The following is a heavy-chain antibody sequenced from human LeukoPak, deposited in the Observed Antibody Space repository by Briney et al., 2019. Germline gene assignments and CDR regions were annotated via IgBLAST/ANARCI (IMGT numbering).Heavy chain of an antibody. V-gene: IGHV4-34*01. J-gene: IGHJ1*01. Sequence: PSETLSLTCTVSGGSISSYYWSWIRQPPGKGLEWIGEINHSGSTNYNPSLKSRVTISVDTSKNQFSLKLSSVTAADTAVYYCARGYCSSTSCYSLGYFQHWGQGTLVTVSS. CDR3: ARGYCSSTSCYSLGYFQH. D-gene: IGHD2-2*01. CDR2: INHSGST. CDR1: GGSISSYY.